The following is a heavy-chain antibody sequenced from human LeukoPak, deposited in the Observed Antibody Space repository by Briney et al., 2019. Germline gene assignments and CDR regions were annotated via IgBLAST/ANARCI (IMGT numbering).Heavy chain of an antibody. D-gene: IGHD3-16*01. CDR1: GFTFSSYS. CDR2: ISSSSSYI. CDR3: AREAGPYTGFDY. Sequence: GGSPRLSCAASGFTFSSYSMNWVRQAPGKGLEWVSSISSSSSYIYYADSVKGRFTISRDNAKNSLYLQMNSLRAEDTAVYYCAREAGPYTGFDYWGQGTLVTVSS. V-gene: IGHV3-21*01. J-gene: IGHJ4*02.